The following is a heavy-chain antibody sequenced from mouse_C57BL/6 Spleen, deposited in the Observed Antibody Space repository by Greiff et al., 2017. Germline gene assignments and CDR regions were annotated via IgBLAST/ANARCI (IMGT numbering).Heavy chain of an antibody. V-gene: IGHV3-8*01. CDR2: ISYSGST. J-gene: IGHJ4*01. CDR3: AKGGNDGYVYYAMDY. CDR1: GYSITSDY. D-gene: IGHD2-3*01. Sequence: EVKLVESGPGLAKPSQTLSLTCSVTGYSITSDYWNWIRKFPGHKLEYMGYISYSGSTYYNPSLKSRITITRDTSKNQYYLQLNSVTTEDTATYYCAKGGNDGYVYYAMDYWGQGTSVTVSS.